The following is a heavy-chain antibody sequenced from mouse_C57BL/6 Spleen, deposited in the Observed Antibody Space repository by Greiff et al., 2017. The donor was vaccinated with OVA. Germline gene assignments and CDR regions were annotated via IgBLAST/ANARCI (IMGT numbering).Heavy chain of an antibody. J-gene: IGHJ1*03. D-gene: IGHD1-1*01. V-gene: IGHV1-82*01. CDR3: ARGYYYGSSDRWYFDV. CDR1: GYAFSSSW. CDR2: IYPGDGDT. Sequence: VQLQQSGPELVKPGASVKISCKASGYAFSSSWMNWVKQRPGKGLEWIGRIYPGDGDTNYNGKFKGKATLTADKSSSTAYMQLSSLTSEDSAVYFCARGYYYGSSDRWYFDVWGTGTTVTVSS.